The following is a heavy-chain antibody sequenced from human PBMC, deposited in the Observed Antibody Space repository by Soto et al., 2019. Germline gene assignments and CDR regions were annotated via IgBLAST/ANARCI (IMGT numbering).Heavy chain of an antibody. CDR1: GYTFTGYY. Sequence: KVSCKASGYTFTGYYMHWVRQAPGQGLEWMGWINPNSGGTNYAQKFQGWVTMTRDTSISTAYMELSRLRSDDTAVYYCARTLENSGYDYSYWGQGTLVTVSX. CDR2: INPNSGGT. J-gene: IGHJ4*02. CDR3: ARTLENSGYDYSY. D-gene: IGHD5-12*01. V-gene: IGHV1-2*04.